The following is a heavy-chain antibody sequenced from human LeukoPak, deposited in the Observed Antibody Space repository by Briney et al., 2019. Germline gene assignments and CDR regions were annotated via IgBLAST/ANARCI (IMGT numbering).Heavy chain of an antibody. CDR3: AKEMTTGGGGFDY. V-gene: IGHV3-23*01. D-gene: IGHD4-11*01. CDR2: ISGSAGST. Sequence: GESLRLSCAASGFTFSDYAMTWVRQAPGKGLEWVSAISGSAGSTYYADSVKGRFTISRDNSKNTLYLQMNSLRAEDTAVYYCAKEMTTGGGGFDYWGQGTLVTVSS. CDR1: GFTFSDYA. J-gene: IGHJ4*02.